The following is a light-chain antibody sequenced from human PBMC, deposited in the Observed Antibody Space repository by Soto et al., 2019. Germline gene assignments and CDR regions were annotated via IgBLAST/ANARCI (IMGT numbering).Light chain of an antibody. CDR1: GSDVGGYNY. CDR2: DVS. J-gene: IGLJ1*01. CDR3: SSYTTSNTRQIV. Sequence: QSVLTQPASVSGSPGQSITISCTGTGSDVGGYNYVSWYQQHPGKAPKVMIYDVSNRPSGVSNRFSGSKSGNTASLTISGLQAEDDADYYCSSYTTSNTRQIVFGTGTKVTVL. V-gene: IGLV2-14*01.